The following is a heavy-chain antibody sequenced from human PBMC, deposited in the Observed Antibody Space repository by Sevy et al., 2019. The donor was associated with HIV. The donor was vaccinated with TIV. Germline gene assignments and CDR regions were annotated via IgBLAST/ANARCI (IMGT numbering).Heavy chain of an antibody. Sequence: SETLSLTCTVSGGSISSSSYYWGWIRQPPGKGLEWFGSIYYSGSTYYNPSLKSRVTISVDTSKNQFSLKLSSVTAADTAVYYCARSSPYGMDVWGQGTTVTVSS. CDR1: GGSISSSSYY. J-gene: IGHJ6*02. D-gene: IGHD6-6*01. V-gene: IGHV4-39*01. CDR3: ARSSPYGMDV. CDR2: IYYSGST.